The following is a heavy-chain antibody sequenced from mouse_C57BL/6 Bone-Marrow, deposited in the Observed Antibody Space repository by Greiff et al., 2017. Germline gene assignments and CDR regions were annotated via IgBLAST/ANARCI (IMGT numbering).Heavy chain of an antibody. CDR3: ARFITTVVAGNWYFDV. CDR2: INPSNGGT. D-gene: IGHD1-1*01. V-gene: IGHV1-53*01. CDR1: GYTFTSYW. J-gene: IGHJ1*03. Sequence: QVQLQQPGTELVKPGASVKLSCKASGYTFTSYWMHWVKQRPGQGLEWIGNINPSNGGTNYNEKFKSKATLTVDKSSSTAYMQLSSLTSEDSAVYYCARFITTVVAGNWYFDVWGTGTTVTDSS.